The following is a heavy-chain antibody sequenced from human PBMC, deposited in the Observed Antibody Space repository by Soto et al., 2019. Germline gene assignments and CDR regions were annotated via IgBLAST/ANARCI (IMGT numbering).Heavy chain of an antibody. CDR3: ARVHKRYDFSYYPYGMVV. Sequence: GGSLRLSCAASGFSLSSYRMNWVRQAPGKGLEWVSSISSSSSHTYYADSVKGRFTISRDNAKNSLYLQMNSLRAEDTAVYYSARVHKRYDFSYYPYGMVVPCPAPTLTVSS. J-gene: IGHJ6*02. D-gene: IGHD3-3*01. V-gene: IGHV3-21*01. CDR2: ISSSSSHT. CDR1: GFSLSSYR.